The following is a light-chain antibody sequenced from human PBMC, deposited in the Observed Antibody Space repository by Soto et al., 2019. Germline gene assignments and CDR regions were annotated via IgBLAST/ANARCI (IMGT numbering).Light chain of an antibody. CDR1: QTVSKF. CDR3: QQSYTLPQT. CDR2: TTS. V-gene: IGKV1-39*01. Sequence: IQVSQSQSSLSTSVGDRVTIACRASQTVSKFVNWYQQKPGKVPTLLIFTTSTLHSGVPSRFSGSGSGTEFTLTINGLQPEDFATYYCQQSYTLPQTFAQGTMVDIK. J-gene: IGKJ1*01.